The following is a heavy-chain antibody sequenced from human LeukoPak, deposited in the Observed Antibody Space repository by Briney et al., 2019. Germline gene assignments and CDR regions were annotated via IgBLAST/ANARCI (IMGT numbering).Heavy chain of an antibody. CDR3: ARDRGIAVAGTMAPVDYFDY. Sequence: GASLEVSCKASGGTFSSYAISWVRQAPGQGLEGMEGIVPIFGTANYAQKLQCRVTITADKSTSTAYMEPSSLRSEDTAVYYCARDRGIAVAGTMAPVDYFDYWGQGTLVTVSS. CDR1: GGTFSSYA. D-gene: IGHD6-19*01. V-gene: IGHV1-69*06. J-gene: IGHJ4*02. CDR2: IVPIFGTA.